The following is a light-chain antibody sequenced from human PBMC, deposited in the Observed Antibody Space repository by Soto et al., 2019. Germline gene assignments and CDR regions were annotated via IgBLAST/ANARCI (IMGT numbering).Light chain of an antibody. V-gene: IGKV3-20*01. CDR2: GAS. CDR1: QNINSDY. CDR3: QQFGGSPRIT. J-gene: IGKJ5*01. Sequence: IVLTQSPGTLSLSPGESATLSCRASQNINSDYLVWYQQKFGQAPRLLIYGASSRATGTPVRFSGSGSGTDFNLTISRLLPEDFAVYYCQQFGGSPRITFGQGTRLEIK.